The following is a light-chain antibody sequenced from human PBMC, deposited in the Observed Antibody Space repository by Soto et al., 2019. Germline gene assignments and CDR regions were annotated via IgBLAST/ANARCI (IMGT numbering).Light chain of an antibody. Sequence: IQMTQSPSSLSASVGDRVTITCRASQGIRNDLGWYQQKPGKAPKLLIYAASSLQSGVPSRFSGIASGTDFTLTISSLKNEDFATYDGLREYSYPWTFCQGTKVDIK. CDR1: QGIRND. CDR2: AAS. V-gene: IGKV1-6*01. J-gene: IGKJ1*01. CDR3: LREYSYPWT.